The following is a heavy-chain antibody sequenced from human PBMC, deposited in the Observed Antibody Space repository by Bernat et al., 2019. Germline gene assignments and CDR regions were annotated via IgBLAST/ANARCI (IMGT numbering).Heavy chain of an antibody. J-gene: IGHJ4*02. V-gene: IGHV4-34*01. Sequence: QVQLQQWGAGLLKPSETLSLTCAVYGGSFSGYYWSWIRQPPGKGLEWIGEINHSGSTNYNPSLKSRVTISVDTSKNRFSLKLSSVTAADTAVYYCARTPRLWCRELVNYFDYWGQGTLVTVSS. CDR2: INHSGST. D-gene: IGHD3-10*01. CDR3: ARTPRLWCRELVNYFDY. CDR1: GGSFSGYY.